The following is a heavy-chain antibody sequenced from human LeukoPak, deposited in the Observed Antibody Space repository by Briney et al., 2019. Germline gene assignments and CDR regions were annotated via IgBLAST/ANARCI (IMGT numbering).Heavy chain of an antibody. Sequence: GGSLRLSCAASGFTFGNYWVHWVRQAPGKGLVWVSRVNPDGSYTSYADSVKGRFTISRDNAKNTLYLQMNSLRAEDTAVYYCARGSSLAYYVDVWGKGTTVTVSS. CDR1: GFTFGNYW. J-gene: IGHJ6*03. CDR2: VNPDGSYT. V-gene: IGHV3-74*03. CDR3: ARGSSLAYYVDV. D-gene: IGHD3-16*02.